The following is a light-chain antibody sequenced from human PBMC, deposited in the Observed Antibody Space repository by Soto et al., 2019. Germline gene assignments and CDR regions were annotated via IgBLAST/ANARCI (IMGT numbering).Light chain of an antibody. CDR1: QSVSSRY. Sequence: EIVLTQSPGTLSLSPGERGTLSCRASQSVSSRYLAWYQQKPGQAPRLLIYAASSRATGIPDRFSGSGSGTDFTLTISRLEPEDSAVYYCQLYGSSPPTWTFGQGTKVEIK. CDR3: QLYGSSPPTWT. J-gene: IGKJ1*01. V-gene: IGKV3-20*01. CDR2: AAS.